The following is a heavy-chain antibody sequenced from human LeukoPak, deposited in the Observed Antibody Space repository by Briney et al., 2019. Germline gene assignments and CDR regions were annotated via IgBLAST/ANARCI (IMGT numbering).Heavy chain of an antibody. J-gene: IGHJ4*02. V-gene: IGHV3-23*01. D-gene: IGHD6-19*01. CDR1: GFTFSSYG. CDR2: ISGSGGST. Sequence: QAGGSLRLSCAASGFTFSSYGMSWVRQAPGKGLEWVSAISGSGGSTYYADSVKGRFTISRDNSKNTLYLQMNSLRAEDTAVYYCAKGNGIAVAGWFDYWGQGTLVTVSS. CDR3: AKGNGIAVAGWFDY.